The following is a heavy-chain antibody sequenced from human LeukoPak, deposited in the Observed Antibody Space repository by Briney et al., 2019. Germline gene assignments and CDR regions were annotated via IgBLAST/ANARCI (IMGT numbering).Heavy chain of an antibody. CDR3: ARVTRWAGLDF. J-gene: IGHJ4*02. D-gene: IGHD2-21*02. CDR1: GGSISSGDKY. CDR2: IYYSGST. Sequence: SETLSLTCNVSGGSISSGDKYWRWIRQPPGKGLEWIGCIYYSGSTYYNPSLKSRLTISVDTSENQFSLHLTSVTAADTAVYFCARVTRWAGLDFWGQGTLVTVSS. V-gene: IGHV4-30-4*01.